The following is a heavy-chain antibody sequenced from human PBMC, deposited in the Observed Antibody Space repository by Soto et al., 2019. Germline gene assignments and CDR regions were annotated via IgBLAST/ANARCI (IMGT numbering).Heavy chain of an antibody. CDR1: GGSISTYY. D-gene: IGHD1-26*01. Sequence: SETLSLTCTVSGGSISTYYWSWIRQPPGKGLEWIGYIYYRGSTNYNPSLKSRVTISVDTSKNQFSLKLSSVTAADTAVYYCARVYGWESNIGYWGQGTLVTVST. CDR2: IYYRGST. J-gene: IGHJ4*02. CDR3: ARVYGWESNIGY. V-gene: IGHV4-59*08.